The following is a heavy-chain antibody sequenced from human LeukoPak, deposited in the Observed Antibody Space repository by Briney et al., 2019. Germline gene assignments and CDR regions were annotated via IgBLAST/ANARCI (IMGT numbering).Heavy chain of an antibody. CDR3: TRVAEKVGAPHFDY. J-gene: IGHJ4*02. CDR1: GFTFSSYA. V-gene: IGHV3-30-3*01. Sequence: PGGSLRLSCAASGFTFSSYAMHWVRQAPGKGLEWVAVISYDGSNKYYADSVKGRFTISRDNSKNTLYLQMNSLRGEDTAVYYCTRVAEKVGAPHFDYWGQGTLVTVSS. D-gene: IGHD1-26*01. CDR2: ISYDGSNK.